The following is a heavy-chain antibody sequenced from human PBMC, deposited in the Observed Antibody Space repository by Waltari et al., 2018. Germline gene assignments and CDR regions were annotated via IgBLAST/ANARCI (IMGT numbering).Heavy chain of an antibody. D-gene: IGHD2-2*01. Sequence: QVQLQESGPGLVKPSQTLSLTCTVSGGSISSGSYYWCWIRQPAGKGLGRIGYIYNSGDTNCNPSLKSRVTISVDTAKNPFSLKLSSVTAADTAVYYRAREVVAVDFDYWGQGTLVTVSS. J-gene: IGHJ4*02. V-gene: IGHV4-61*09. CDR3: AREVVAVDFDY. CDR1: GGSISSGSYY. CDR2: IYNSGDT.